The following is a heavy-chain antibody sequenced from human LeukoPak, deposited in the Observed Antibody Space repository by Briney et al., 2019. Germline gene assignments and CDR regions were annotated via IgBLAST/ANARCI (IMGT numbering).Heavy chain of an antibody. CDR1: GGSISSYY. J-gene: IGHJ5*02. Sequence: SETLSLTCTVSGGSISSYYWSWIRQPPGKGLEWIGYIYYSGSTNYNPSLKSRVTISVDTSKNQFSLKLSSATAADTAVYYCARHGPYSSSWLFDPWGQGTLVTVSS. D-gene: IGHD6-13*01. CDR3: ARHGPYSSSWLFDP. CDR2: IYYSGST. V-gene: IGHV4-59*08.